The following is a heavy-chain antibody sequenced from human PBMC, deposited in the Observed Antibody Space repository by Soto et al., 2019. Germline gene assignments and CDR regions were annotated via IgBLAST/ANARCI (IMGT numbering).Heavy chain of an antibody. CDR3: ARDRRVGAATGWFDP. Sequence: QVQLVESGGGVVQPGRSLRLSCAASGFYFNNYAINWVRQAPGKGLEWVAIISYTGTNTYYADSVKGRFTISRDNSKNTLYLQMDSLTSEDTAVYYCARDRRVGAATGWFDPWGQGTLDTVSS. V-gene: IGHV3-30-3*01. D-gene: IGHD2-15*01. J-gene: IGHJ5*02. CDR2: ISYTGTNT. CDR1: GFYFNNYA.